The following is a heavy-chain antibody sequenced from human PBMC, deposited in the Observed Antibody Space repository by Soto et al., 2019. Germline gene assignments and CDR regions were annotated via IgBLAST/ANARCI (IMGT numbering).Heavy chain of an antibody. J-gene: IGHJ4*02. D-gene: IGHD5-12*01. CDR2: IYYSGST. V-gene: IGHV4-31*03. CDR1: GGSISSGGYC. Sequence: QVQLQESGPGLVKPSQTLSLTCTVSGGSISSGGYCWSWIRQHPGKGLEWIGYIYYSGSTYYNPSLKSRVTISVDTSKNQFSLKLSSVTAADTAVYYCAGAPHPVATPSRFDYWGQGTLVTVSS. CDR3: AGAPHPVATPSRFDY.